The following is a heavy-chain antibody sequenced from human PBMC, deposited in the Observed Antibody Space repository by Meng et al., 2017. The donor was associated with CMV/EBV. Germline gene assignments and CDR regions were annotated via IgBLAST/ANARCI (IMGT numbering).Heavy chain of an antibody. CDR3: ARAAVDLSKDYFDY. D-gene: IGHD2-15*01. CDR2: IYTSGST. Sequence: QVRLPESGPGLVKPSETPAPTCTVSGGSISSSDWSWIRQPAGKGLEWIGRIYTSGSTNYNPSLKSRVTMSVDTSKNQFSLKLSSVTAADTAVYYCARAAVDLSKDYFDYWGQGTLVTVSS. CDR1: GGSISSSD. J-gene: IGHJ4*02. V-gene: IGHV4-4*07.